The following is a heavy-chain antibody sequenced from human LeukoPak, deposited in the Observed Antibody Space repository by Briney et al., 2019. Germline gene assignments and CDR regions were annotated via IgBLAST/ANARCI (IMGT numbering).Heavy chain of an antibody. J-gene: IGHJ4*02. CDR3: ARGSSGSLPFDY. CDR2: ISGSGST. Sequence: SETLSLTCTVSGGSISGYYWSWIRLPAGKGLEWVGRISGSGSTNYHPSLQSRVTMSVDTPKNQFSLKLSSVTAADTAMYYCARGSSGSLPFDYWGQGTLVTVSS. CDR1: GGSISGYY. V-gene: IGHV4-4*07. D-gene: IGHD3-22*01.